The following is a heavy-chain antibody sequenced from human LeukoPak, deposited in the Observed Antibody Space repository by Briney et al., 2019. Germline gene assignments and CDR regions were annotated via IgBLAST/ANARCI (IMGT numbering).Heavy chain of an antibody. D-gene: IGHD5-18*01. Sequence: GGSLRLSCAASGFTFSNYAMTWVRQAPGKGPEWVSVIGGSGVNAYYADSVKGRFTISRDNSKNTVYLQMNSLRADDTALYYCAKDSTWIQLWFDYWGQGTLVTVSS. CDR3: AKDSTWIQLWFDY. V-gene: IGHV3-23*01. CDR2: IGGSGVNA. J-gene: IGHJ4*02. CDR1: GFTFSNYA.